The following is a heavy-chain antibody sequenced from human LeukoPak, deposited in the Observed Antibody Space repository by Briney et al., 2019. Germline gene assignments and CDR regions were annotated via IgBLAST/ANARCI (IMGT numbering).Heavy chain of an antibody. Sequence: PGRSLRLSCAASGFTFSSYGVHWVRQAPGKGLEWVAVIWYDGSNKYYADSVKGRFTISRDNSKNTLYLQMNSLRAEDTAVYYCAKDRGSRGYSNYDFDYWGQGTLVTVSS. CDR1: GFTFSSYG. CDR3: AKDRGSRGYSNYDFDY. J-gene: IGHJ4*02. CDR2: IWYDGSNK. V-gene: IGHV3-33*06. D-gene: IGHD4-11*01.